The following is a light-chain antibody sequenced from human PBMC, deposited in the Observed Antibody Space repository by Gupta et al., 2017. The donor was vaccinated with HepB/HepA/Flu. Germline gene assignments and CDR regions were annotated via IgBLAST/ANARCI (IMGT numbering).Light chain of an antibody. J-gene: IGKJ5*01. CDR1: QSVSSSY. CDR2: GAS. V-gene: IGKV3-20*01. Sequence: EIFLTQSPGTLSLSPGETATLSCTASQSVSSSYLSWYHQKPGQAPMLLIYGASSRATGIPDRLSGSGYGRDFSLTISRREPEDFAVYYCQQKCTSPSITFGSGARLEPK. CDR3: QQKCTSPSIT.